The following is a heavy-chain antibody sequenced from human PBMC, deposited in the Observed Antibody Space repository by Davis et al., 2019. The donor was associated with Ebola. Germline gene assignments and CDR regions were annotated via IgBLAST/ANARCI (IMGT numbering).Heavy chain of an antibody. J-gene: IGHJ4*02. V-gene: IGHV4-34*01. Sequence: PPETLSLTCAVYGGSFSGYYWSWIRQPPGKGLEWIGEINHSGSTNYNPSLKSRVTISVDTSKNQFSLKLSSVTAADTAVYYCARDLTTGTTGDGFDYWGQGTLVTVSS. CDR2: INHSGST. CDR3: ARDLTTGTTGDGFDY. CDR1: GGSFSGYY. D-gene: IGHD1-1*01.